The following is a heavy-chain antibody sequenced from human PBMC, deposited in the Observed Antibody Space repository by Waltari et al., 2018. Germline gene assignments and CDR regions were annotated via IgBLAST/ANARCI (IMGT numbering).Heavy chain of an antibody. V-gene: IGHV3-74*03. Sequence: EEQLVESGGGLAQPGESLRLSCAASGFTFSRYWMDWVRQAPGKGLVWVSRINSDGISTTYADSVKGRFTISRDNAKNTLYVQMNRLRSEDTAVYYCARVATKTYSSPVPGRDYYYGMDVWGQGTTVRVSS. D-gene: IGHD6-19*01. CDR2: INSDGIST. CDR1: GFTFSRYW. CDR3: ARVATKTYSSPVPGRDYYYGMDV. J-gene: IGHJ6*02.